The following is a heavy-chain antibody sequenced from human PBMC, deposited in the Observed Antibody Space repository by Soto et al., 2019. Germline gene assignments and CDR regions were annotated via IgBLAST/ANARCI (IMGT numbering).Heavy chain of an antibody. J-gene: IGHJ4*02. Sequence: SETLSLTCTVSGGSISSSSHYWGWIRQPPGKGLEWIGSMHYSGSTYYNPSLKSRVTISVDTSKSQFSLKLSSVAAADTAVYYCARLYGANSVCTNPFEYWGQGNLVTVDS. CDR1: GGSISSSSHY. CDR2: MHYSGST. CDR3: ARLYGANSVCTNPFEY. V-gene: IGHV4-39*01. D-gene: IGHD2-8*01.